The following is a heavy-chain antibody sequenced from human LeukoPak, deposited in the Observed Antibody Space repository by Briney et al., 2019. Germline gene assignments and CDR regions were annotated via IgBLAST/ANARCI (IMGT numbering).Heavy chain of an antibody. CDR3: ARSAQGSSWTINYSYLYIDV. D-gene: IGHD6-13*01. Sequence: ASLKVSCKASEGTFSSYTVSWVRQAPGQGLEWMGRIVPVLDMTDYAQKFQGRVTITADRSTSTVYMELNSLTSEDTAMYYCARSAQGSSWTINYSYLYIDVRGKGTTVTVS. CDR2: IVPVLDMT. V-gene: IGHV1-69*02. CDR1: EGTFSSYT. J-gene: IGHJ6*03.